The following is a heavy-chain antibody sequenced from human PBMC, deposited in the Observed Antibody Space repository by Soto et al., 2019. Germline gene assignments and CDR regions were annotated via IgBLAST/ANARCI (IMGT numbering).Heavy chain of an antibody. D-gene: IGHD1-20*01. CDR2: ISGDATST. Sequence: EVQLSESGGDLVQPGGSLRLSCAASGFTFSSFTMSWVRQAPGKGPEWVSAISGDATSTSYPDSVKGRFTISRDNSQNTVYLQMNSLRVEDAAVYYCAKGGGLTGMTRYYFDDWGQGTLVTVSS. J-gene: IGHJ4*02. V-gene: IGHV3-23*01. CDR1: GFTFSSFT. CDR3: AKGGGLTGMTRYYFDD.